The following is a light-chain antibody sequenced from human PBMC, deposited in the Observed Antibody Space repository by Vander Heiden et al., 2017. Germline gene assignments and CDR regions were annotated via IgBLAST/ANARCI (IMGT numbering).Light chain of an antibody. J-gene: IGLJ2*01. V-gene: IGLV3-1*01. CDR1: ILGDNY. CDR3: QAWDSSTVV. Sequence: SYELTQPPQVSVSPGQTASLTCFGDILGDNYPCWYQQKPGQSPVLVIYQDSKRPSGIPERFSGSNSGNTATLTISGTQAMDEADYYCQAWDSSTVVFGGGTKLTVL. CDR2: QDS.